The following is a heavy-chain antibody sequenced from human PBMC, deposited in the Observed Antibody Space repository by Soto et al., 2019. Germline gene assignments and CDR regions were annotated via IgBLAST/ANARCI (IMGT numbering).Heavy chain of an antibody. CDR2: INHSGST. Sequence: QVQLQQWGAGLLKPSETLSLTCAVYGGSFSGYYWSWIRQPPGKGLGWIGEINHSGSTNYNPSLKSRVTISVDTSKNQFSLKLSSVTAADTAVYYCARGRRFGEFWWFDPWGQGTLVTVSS. CDR3: ARGRRFGEFWWFDP. D-gene: IGHD3-10*01. J-gene: IGHJ5*02. CDR1: GGSFSGYY. V-gene: IGHV4-34*01.